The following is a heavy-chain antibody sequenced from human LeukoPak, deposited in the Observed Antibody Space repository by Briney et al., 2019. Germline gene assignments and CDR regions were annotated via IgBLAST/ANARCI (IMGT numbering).Heavy chain of an antibody. V-gene: IGHV1-2*02. CDR2: MNPKRCAK. CDR3: AKFGPLGVMVISPIY. CDR1: VYTGTCYY. Sequence: ASVNVSFKSSVYTGTCYYIHWVRQAPGQGLGWMGWMNPKRCAKHVAQKFQGRVTMTTATSINTAYMELTSLTSADTAVYYCAKFGPLGVMVISPIYWGQGTLVTVSS. J-gene: IGHJ4*02. D-gene: IGHD3-16*01.